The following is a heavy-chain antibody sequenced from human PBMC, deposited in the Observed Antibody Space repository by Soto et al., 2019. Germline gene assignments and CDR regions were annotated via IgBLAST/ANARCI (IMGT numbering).Heavy chain of an antibody. V-gene: IGHV4-39*07. Sequence: SVTCSVADDSISSSNYYRCRIRQPPGKGLEWIGSIFYSGFTYYNPSLKSRVTMSVDTSKNQFSLKLTSVTAVYTAVYHCARRKIQGPIDYWGQGTLVTVSS. J-gene: IGHJ4*02. CDR2: IFYSGFT. CDR1: DDSISSSNYY. CDR3: ARRKIQGPIDY.